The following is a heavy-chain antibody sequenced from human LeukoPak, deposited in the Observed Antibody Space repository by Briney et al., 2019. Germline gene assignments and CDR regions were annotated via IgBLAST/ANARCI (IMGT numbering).Heavy chain of an antibody. Sequence: GGSLRLSCAASGFTFSSYEMNWVRQATGRGVEWVTYISSSGSAICYSDSVKGRFTISRDNAKNSLYLQMNSLRAEDTAVYYCARSLVGATKPSPFEYWGQGTLVTVS. CDR2: ISSSGSAI. V-gene: IGHV3-48*03. D-gene: IGHD1-26*01. CDR3: ARSLVGATKPSPFEY. CDR1: GFTFSSYE. J-gene: IGHJ4*02.